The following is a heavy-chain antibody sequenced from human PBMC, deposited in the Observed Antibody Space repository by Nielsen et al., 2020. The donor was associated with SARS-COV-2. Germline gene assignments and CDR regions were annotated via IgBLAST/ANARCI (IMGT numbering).Heavy chain of an antibody. D-gene: IGHD2-2*01. J-gene: IGHJ3*02. CDR3: AKVGLSDAFDI. Sequence: GESLKISCAASGFTFSSYAMSWVRQAPGKGLEWVSVIYSGGSSTYYADSVKDRFTISRDNSKNTLYLQMNSLRAEDTAVYYCAKVGLSDAFDIWGQGTMVTVSS. CDR2: IYSGGSST. V-gene: IGHV3-23*03. CDR1: GFTFSSYA.